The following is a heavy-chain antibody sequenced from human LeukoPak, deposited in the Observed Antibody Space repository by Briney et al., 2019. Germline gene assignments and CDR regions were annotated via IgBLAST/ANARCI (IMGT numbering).Heavy chain of an antibody. CDR3: ARGSLAADGNDAFDN. CDR2: INTNTGIP. CDR1: GYRFTSYP. D-gene: IGHD6-13*01. J-gene: IGHJ3*02. V-gene: IGHV7-4-1*02. Sequence: ASVKVSCKASGYRFTSYPMNWVRQAPGQGLEWMGWINTNTGIPTYAQGFTGRFVFSFDTSVSTPYLQISSLKPEDTAVYYCARGSLAADGNDAFDNWGQGTMVTVSS.